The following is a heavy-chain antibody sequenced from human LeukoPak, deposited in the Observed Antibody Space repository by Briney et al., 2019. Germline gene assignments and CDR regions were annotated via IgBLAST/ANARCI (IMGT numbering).Heavy chain of an antibody. CDR3: AREPTIAVAGIVDDY. CDR2: ISSSSSYI. Sequence: PGGSLRLSCAASGFTFSSYSMNWVRQAPGKGLEWVSSISSSSSYIYYADSVKGRFTISRDNAKNSLYLQMNSLRAEDTAVYYCAREPTIAVAGIVDDYWGQGTLVTVSS. CDR1: GFTFSSYS. J-gene: IGHJ4*02. D-gene: IGHD6-19*01. V-gene: IGHV3-21*01.